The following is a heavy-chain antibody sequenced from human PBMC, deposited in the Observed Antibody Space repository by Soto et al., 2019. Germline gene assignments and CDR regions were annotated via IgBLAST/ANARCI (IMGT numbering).Heavy chain of an antibody. CDR3: AAPRDEYGSGVSWFTYGMDI. CDR1: GFTFSSYG. D-gene: IGHD3-10*01. Sequence: GGSLRLSCAASGFTFSSYGMHWVRQAPGKGLEWVAVIWYDGSNKYYADSVKGRFTISRDNSKNTLYLQMNSLRAEDTAVYYCAAPRDEYGSGVSWFTYGMDIWGQGTTVTVSS. V-gene: IGHV3-33*01. J-gene: IGHJ6*02. CDR2: IWYDGSNK.